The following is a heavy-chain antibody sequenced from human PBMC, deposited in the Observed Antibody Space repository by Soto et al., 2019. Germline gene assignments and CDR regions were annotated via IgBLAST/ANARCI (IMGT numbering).Heavy chain of an antibody. CDR3: ARHGSGGSYLYWYFDL. CDR1: GYSFTSYW. V-gene: IGHV5-10-1*01. J-gene: IGHJ2*01. D-gene: IGHD1-26*01. CDR2: IDPSDSYT. Sequence: GESLKISCKGSGYSFTSYWISWVRQMPGKGLEWMGRIDPSDSYTNYSPSFQGHVTISADKSISTAYLQWSSLKASDTAMYYCARHGSGGSYLYWYFDLWGRGTLVTVSS.